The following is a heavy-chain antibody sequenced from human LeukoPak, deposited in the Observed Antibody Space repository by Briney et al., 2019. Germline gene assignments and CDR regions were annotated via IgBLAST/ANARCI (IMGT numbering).Heavy chain of an antibody. J-gene: IGHJ3*02. V-gene: IGHV3-7*01. Sequence: QPGGSLRLSCAASGFTFSSYWMSWVRQAPGKGLEWVANIKQDGSEKYYVDSVKGRFTISRDNAKNSLYLQMNSLRAEDTAVYYCARDPDYYDSSGYSDDAFDIWGQGTMVTVSS. CDR3: ARDPDYYDSSGYSDDAFDI. CDR1: GFTFSSYW. D-gene: IGHD3-22*01. CDR2: IKQDGSEK.